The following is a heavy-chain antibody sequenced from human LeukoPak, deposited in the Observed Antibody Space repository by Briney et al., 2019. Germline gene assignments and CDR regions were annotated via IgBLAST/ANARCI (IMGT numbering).Heavy chain of an antibody. J-gene: IGHJ4*02. D-gene: IGHD3-22*01. Sequence: GASVKVSCKASGYTFTGYYMYWVRQAPGQGLEWMGWINPNSGGTNYAQKFQGGVTMTRDTSISTAYMELSRLRSDDTAVYYCARPQYYYDTFDYWGQGTLVTVSS. V-gene: IGHV1-2*02. CDR2: INPNSGGT. CDR3: ARPQYYYDTFDY. CDR1: GYTFTGYY.